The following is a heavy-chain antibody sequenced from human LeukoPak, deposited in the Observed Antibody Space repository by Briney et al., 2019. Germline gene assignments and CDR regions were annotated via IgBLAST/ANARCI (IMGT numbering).Heavy chain of an antibody. V-gene: IGHV4-59*01. J-gene: IGHJ4*02. CDR2: IYYSGST. CDR1: GGSISSYY. D-gene: IGHD4-17*01. CDR3: ARERAVTTYYYFDY. Sequence: SETLSLTCTVSGGSISSYYWSWIRQPPRKGLEWMGYIYYSGSTNYNPSLKSRVTISVDTSKNQFSLKLSSVTAADTAVYYCARERAVTTYYYFDYWGQGTLVTVSS.